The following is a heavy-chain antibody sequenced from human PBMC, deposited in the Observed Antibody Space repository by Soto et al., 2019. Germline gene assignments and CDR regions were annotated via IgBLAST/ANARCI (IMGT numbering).Heavy chain of an antibody. J-gene: IGHJ6*02. D-gene: IGHD6-13*01. CDR2: ISGSGDST. Sequence: EVQLLESGGGLVQPGGSLRLSCAASGFTFSSYAMSWVRQAPGKGLEWVSVISGSGDSTYYADSVRGRFTISRDNSKNTLYLQRNSLRAEDTAVYYCAKDRDGAAAGPTKFYGRDVWGQATTVTVS. CDR1: GFTFSSYA. V-gene: IGHV3-23*01. CDR3: AKDRDGAAAGPTKFYGRDV.